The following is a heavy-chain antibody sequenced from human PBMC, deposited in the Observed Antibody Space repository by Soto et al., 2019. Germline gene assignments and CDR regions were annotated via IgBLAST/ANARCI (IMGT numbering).Heavy chain of an antibody. CDR1: GFTFSDYY. D-gene: IGHD6-19*01. J-gene: IGHJ6*02. Sequence: QVQLVESGGGLVKPGGSLRLSCAASGFTFSDYYMTWLRQAPGKGLEWVSSITSGGTIYYAESVKGRFTISRGNAKNSLYLQLKSLSAEDTAVYYCATDPDSSAYYGLDFWGRGTTVTVSS. CDR2: ITSGGTI. CDR3: ATDPDSSAYYGLDF. V-gene: IGHV3-11*01.